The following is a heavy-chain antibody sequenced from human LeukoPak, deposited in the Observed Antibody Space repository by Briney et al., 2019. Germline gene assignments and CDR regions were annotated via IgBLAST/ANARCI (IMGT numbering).Heavy chain of an antibody. CDR2: IIPILGIA. D-gene: IGHD6-13*01. CDR1: GGTFSSYA. Sequence: SVKVSCKASGGTFSSYAISWVRQAPGQGLEWMGRIIPILGIANYAQKFQGRVTITADKSTSTAYMELSSLRSEDTAVYYCARSGYISYFDYWGQGTLVTVSS. V-gene: IGHV1-69*04. CDR3: ARSGYISYFDY. J-gene: IGHJ4*02.